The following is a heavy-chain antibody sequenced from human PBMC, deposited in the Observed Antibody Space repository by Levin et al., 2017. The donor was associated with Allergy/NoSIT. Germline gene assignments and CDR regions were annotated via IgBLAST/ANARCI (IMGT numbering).Heavy chain of an antibody. CDR1: GGSISNSYYY. CDR3: ATLWDGGGIASAAIPRG. J-gene: IGHJ4*02. CDR2: IFYSGST. Sequence: SETLSLTCTVSGGSISNSYYYWGWIRQSPGTGLEWIGSIFYSGSTFYNPSLKSRVTISVDTSKNQFSLKLSSVTAADAAVYYCATLWDGGGIASAAIPRGWGQGALVTVSS. V-gene: IGHV4-39*01. D-gene: IGHD6-13*01.